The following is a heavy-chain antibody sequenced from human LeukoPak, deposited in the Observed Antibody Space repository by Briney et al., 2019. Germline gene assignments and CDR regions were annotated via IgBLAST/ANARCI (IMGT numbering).Heavy chain of an antibody. J-gene: IGHJ4*02. D-gene: IGHD3-16*01. CDR2: ISYDGSNK. V-gene: IGHV3-30*18. CDR1: GFTFSSYG. CDR3: AKGGSHFDY. Sequence: GGSLRLSCAASGFTFSSYGMHWVRQAPGKGLEWVAVISYDGSNKYYADSVKGRFTISRDNSKNTLYLQMNSLRAEDTAVYYCAKGGSHFDYWGQGTLVTVSS.